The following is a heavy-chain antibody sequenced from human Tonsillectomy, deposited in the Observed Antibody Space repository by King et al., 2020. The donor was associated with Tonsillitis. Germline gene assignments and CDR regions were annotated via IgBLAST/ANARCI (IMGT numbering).Heavy chain of an antibody. CDR3: AREGTTVSYFYYYMDV. V-gene: IGHV3-11*01. Sequence: QLVQSGGGLVKSGGSLRLSCAASGFTFSDYYMSWIRQAPGKGLEWVSYISRSGITIYYADSVKGRFTISRDTAKNSLYLQMNSLRAEDTAVYYCAREGTTVSYFYYYMDVWGKGTTVTVSS. D-gene: IGHD4-17*01. CDR2: ISRSGITI. CDR1: GFTFSDYY. J-gene: IGHJ6*03.